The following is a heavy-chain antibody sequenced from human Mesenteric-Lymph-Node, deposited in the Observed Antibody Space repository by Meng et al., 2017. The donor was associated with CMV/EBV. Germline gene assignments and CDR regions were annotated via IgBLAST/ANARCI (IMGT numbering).Heavy chain of an antibody. CDR2: ISYDGSNK. V-gene: IGHV3-30-3*01. J-gene: IGHJ3*02. CDR3: ARDPGHAFDI. Sequence: GESLKISCAASGFTFSSYAMHWVRQAPGKGLEWVAVISYDGSNKYYADSVKGRFTISRDNSKNTLYLQMNSLRAEDTAVYYCARDPGHAFDIWGQGTMVTVSS. CDR1: GFTFSSYA.